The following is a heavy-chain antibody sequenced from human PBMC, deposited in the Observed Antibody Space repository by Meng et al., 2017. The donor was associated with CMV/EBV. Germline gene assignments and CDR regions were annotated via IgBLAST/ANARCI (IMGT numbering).Heavy chain of an antibody. CDR2: IYWNDDK. J-gene: IGHJ5*02. CDR1: SGVG. Sequence: SGVGVGWSRQAPGKALEWLALIYWNDDKRYSPSLKSRLTITKDTSKNQVVLTMTNMDPADTATYYCAHLHTYYDFWSGYYTGWFDPWGQGTLVTVSS. D-gene: IGHD3-3*01. CDR3: AHLHTYYDFWSGYYTGWFDP. V-gene: IGHV2-5*01.